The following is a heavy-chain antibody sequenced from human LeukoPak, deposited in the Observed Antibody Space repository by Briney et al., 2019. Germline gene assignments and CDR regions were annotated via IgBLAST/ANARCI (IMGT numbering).Heavy chain of an antibody. J-gene: IGHJ4*02. CDR3: ARGSGLPDSNGFHYLDY. V-gene: IGHV1-2*02. CDR1: GYTFTSYY. D-gene: IGHD3-22*01. Sequence: ATLKVSCASSGYTFTSYYIHRGRQAPGQGLEWMGWINPNIGATTNAPKIHDTLTITRDTSINTAYLEPRWLRSVDTAVYLCARGSGLPDSNGFHYLDYWGQGTLVTVSS. CDR2: INPNIGAT.